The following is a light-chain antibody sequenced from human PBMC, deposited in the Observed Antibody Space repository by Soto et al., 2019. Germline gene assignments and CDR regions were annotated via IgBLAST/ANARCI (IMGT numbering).Light chain of an antibody. CDR3: QQRYSTFLT. CDR1: QSIGHF. V-gene: IGKV1-39*01. CDR2: TAS. Sequence: EIQMTQSPSSLSEYVGDRVTITCRASQSIGHFLSWFQQRPGKDPKVLIYTASSLSSGVPSRFSGSGSGTDFTLTISSLQTEDFATYYCQQRYSTFLTFGGGTKLDIK. J-gene: IGKJ4*01.